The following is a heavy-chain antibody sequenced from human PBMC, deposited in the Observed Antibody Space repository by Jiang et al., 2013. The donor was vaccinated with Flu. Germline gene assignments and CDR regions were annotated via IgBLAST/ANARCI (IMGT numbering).Heavy chain of an antibody. V-gene: IGHV4-4*02. CDR1: GASISSTNW. CDR2: IYHTGST. D-gene: IGHD6-13*01. Sequence: SLTCTVSGASISSTNWWSWIRQPPGKGLEWIGEIYHTGSTNYNPSLKSRVTISVDKSKNQFSLKLNSVTAADTAVHYCAKGPSPSSTWSLIRGTFDYWGQGTLINVSS. J-gene: IGHJ4*02. CDR3: AKGPSPSSTWSLIRGTFDY.